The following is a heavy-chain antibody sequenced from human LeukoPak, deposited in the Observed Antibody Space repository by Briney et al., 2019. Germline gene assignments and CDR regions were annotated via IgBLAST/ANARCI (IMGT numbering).Heavy chain of an antibody. CDR3: ARGVTIFGGINWFDP. CDR1: GYTFTSYY. J-gene: IGHJ5*02. D-gene: IGHD3-3*01. CDR2: INPSGGST. V-gene: IGHV1-46*01. Sequence: ASVKVSCKASGYTFTSYYMHWVRQAPGQGLEWMGIINPSGGSTSYAQKFQGRVTMTRDTSISTAYMELSRLRSDDTAVYYCARGVTIFGGINWFDPWGQGTLVTVSS.